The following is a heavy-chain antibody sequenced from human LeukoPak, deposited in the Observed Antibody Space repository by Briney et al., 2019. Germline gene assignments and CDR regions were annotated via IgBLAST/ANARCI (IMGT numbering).Heavy chain of an antibody. CDR2: ISGSGGST. CDR1: GFIVSSKY. V-gene: IGHV3-23*01. CDR3: AKAKGATMVRGHPGFDY. J-gene: IGHJ4*02. Sequence: GGSLRLSCAASGFIVSSKYMSWVRQAPGKGLEWVSAISGSGGSTYYADSVKGRFTISRDNSKNTLYLQMNSLRAEDTAVYYCAKAKGATMVRGHPGFDYWGQGTLVTVSS. D-gene: IGHD3-10*01.